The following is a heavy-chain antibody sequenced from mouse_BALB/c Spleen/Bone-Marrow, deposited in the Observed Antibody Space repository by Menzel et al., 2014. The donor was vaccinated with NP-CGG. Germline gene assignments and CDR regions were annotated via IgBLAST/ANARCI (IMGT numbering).Heavy chain of an antibody. CDR3: ATMITDWYFDV. V-gene: IGHV14-3*02. Sequence: EVKLTESGAELVKPGASVKLSCTASGFNIKDTYVHWVKQRPEQGLEWIGRIDPANGNTKYDPKFQGKATITAGTSSNTAYLQLSSLTSEDTAVYYCATMITDWYFDVWGAGTTVTVSS. CDR1: GFNIKDTY. CDR2: IDPANGNT. D-gene: IGHD2-4*01. J-gene: IGHJ1*01.